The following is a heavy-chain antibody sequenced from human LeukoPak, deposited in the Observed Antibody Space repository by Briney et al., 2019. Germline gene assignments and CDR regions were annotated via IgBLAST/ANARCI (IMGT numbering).Heavy chain of an antibody. CDR2: ISYDGSNK. V-gene: IGHV3-30-3*01. CDR1: GFTFSSYA. J-gene: IGHJ4*02. D-gene: IGHD3-3*01. CDR3: AREWDSITIFGVVRNRAGGFDY. Sequence: PGGSLRLSCAASGFTFSSYAMHWVRQAPGKGLEWVAVISYDGSNKYYADSVKGRFTISRDNSKNTLYLQMNSLRAEDTAVYYCAREWDSITIFGVVRNRAGGFDYWGQGTLVTVSS.